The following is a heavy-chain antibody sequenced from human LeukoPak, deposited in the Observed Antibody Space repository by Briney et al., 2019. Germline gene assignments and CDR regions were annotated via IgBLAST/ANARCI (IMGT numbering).Heavy chain of an antibody. J-gene: IGHJ4*02. D-gene: IGHD3-22*01. V-gene: IGHV3-64D*06. CDR2: ITGSGGST. Sequence: GGSLRLSCSACGFTFSTYFMHWVRQAPGKGLECVSAITGSGGSTYYADSVKGRFTISRDNSKNTLYLQMSSLRAEDTAVYYCVRDQRGGSSGYYDSWGQGTLVTVSS. CDR3: VRDQRGGSSGYYDS. CDR1: GFTFSTYF.